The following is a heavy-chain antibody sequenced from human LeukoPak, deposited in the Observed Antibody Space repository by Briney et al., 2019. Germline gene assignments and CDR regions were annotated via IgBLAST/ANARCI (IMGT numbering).Heavy chain of an antibody. J-gene: IGHJ6*03. D-gene: IGHD3-3*01. CDR3: ARAPRITILGVVTRYYYYMDV. CDR2: LSSYNGNT. V-gene: IGHV1-18*01. Sequence: ASVKVYCKASGYTFTSYGISWVRQAPGQGLEWMGWLSSYNGNTNYAQKFQGRVTMTTDTSTSTAYMDLRSLRSDDTAVYYCARAPRITILGVVTRYYYYMDVWGKGTTVTVSS. CDR1: GYTFTSYG.